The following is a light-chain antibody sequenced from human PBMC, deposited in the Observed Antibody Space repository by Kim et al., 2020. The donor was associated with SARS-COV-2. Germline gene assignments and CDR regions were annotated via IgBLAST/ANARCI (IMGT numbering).Light chain of an antibody. Sequence: SASVGDSVPIPCRASQSISSYLNWYQQKPGKAPKLLIYAASSLQSGVPSRFSGSGSGTDFTLTISSLQPEDFATYYCQQSYSTPYSFGQGTKLEI. J-gene: IGKJ2*03. V-gene: IGKV1-39*01. CDR2: AAS. CDR3: QQSYSTPYS. CDR1: QSISSY.